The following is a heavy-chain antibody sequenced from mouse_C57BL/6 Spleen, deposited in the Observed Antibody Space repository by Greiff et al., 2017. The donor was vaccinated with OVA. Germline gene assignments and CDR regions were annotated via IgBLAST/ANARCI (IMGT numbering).Heavy chain of an antibody. J-gene: IGHJ2*01. CDR1: GYTFTDYN. Sequence: VQLKESGPELVKPGASVKMSCKASGYTFTDYNMHWVKQSHGKSLEWIGYINPNNGGTSYNQKFKGKATLTVNKSSSTAYMELRSLTSEDSAVYYCARTVGRPFDYWGQGTTLTVSS. CDR2: INPNNGGT. CDR3: ARTVGRPFDY. V-gene: IGHV1-22*01. D-gene: IGHD4-1*01.